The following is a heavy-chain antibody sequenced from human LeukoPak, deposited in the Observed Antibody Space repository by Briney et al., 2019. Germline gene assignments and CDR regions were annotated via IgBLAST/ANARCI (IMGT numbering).Heavy chain of an antibody. CDR2: INHSGST. CDR1: GGSFSGYY. D-gene: IGHD1-1*01. J-gene: IGHJ1*01. CDR3: ARRAGVSRERRLGYFQH. V-gene: IGHV4-34*01. Sequence: SETLSLTCAVYGGSFSGYYWSWIRQPPGKGLEWIGEINHSGSTNYNPSLKSRVTISVDTSKNQFSLKLSSVTAADTAVYYCARRAGVSRERRLGYFQHWGQGTLVTVSS.